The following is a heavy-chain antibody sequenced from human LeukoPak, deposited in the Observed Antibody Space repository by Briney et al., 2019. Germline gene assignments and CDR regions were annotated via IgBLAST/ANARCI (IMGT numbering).Heavy chain of an antibody. Sequence: SETLSLTCTVSGGSISSYYWSWIRQPPGKGLEWIGYIYYSGSTYYNPSLKSRVTISVDTSKNQFSLKLSSVTAADTAVYYCARDGSGYSYGLDYWGQGTLVTVSS. CDR2: IYYSGST. V-gene: IGHV4-59*12. J-gene: IGHJ4*02. D-gene: IGHD5-18*01. CDR1: GGSISSYY. CDR3: ARDGSGYSYGLDY.